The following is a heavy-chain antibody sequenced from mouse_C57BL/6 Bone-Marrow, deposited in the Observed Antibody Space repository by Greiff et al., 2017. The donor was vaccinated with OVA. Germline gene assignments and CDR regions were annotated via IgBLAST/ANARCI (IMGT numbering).Heavy chain of an antibody. CDR3: AREGYDYDDAMDY. V-gene: IGHV1-22*01. CDR2: INPNNGGT. J-gene: IGHJ4*01. CDR1: GYTFTDYN. D-gene: IGHD2-4*01. Sequence: EVKLQESGPELVKPGASVKMSCKASGYTFTDYNMHWVKQSHGKSLEWIGYINPNNGGTSYNQKFKGQATLTVNKSSSTAYMELRSLTSEDSAVYYCAREGYDYDDAMDYWGQGTSVTVSS.